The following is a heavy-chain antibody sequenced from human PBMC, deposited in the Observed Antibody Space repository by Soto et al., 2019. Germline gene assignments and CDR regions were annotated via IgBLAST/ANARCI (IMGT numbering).Heavy chain of an antibody. CDR1: GFTFDDLV. Sequence: PGGSLRLSCVASGFTFDDLVMHWVRQVPGKGLEWVGHISWNGYSIGYGGSVRGRFIISRDNAKNTLYQQMNSLRPDDTALYYCGQSWSSSTSGRVDVWGQGTPVTVSS. D-gene: IGHD6-13*01. CDR2: ISWNGYSI. V-gene: IGHV3-9*01. CDR3: GQSWSSSTSGRVDV. J-gene: IGHJ6*02.